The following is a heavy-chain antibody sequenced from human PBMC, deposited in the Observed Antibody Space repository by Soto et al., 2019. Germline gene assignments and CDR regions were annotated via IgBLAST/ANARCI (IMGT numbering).Heavy chain of an antibody. V-gene: IGHV4-59*01. CDR1: GGTISRYY. CDR2: IYYSGST. Sequence: PSETLSLTCTVSGGTISRYYWSWIRQPPGKGLEWIGYIYYSGSTNYNPSLKSRVTISVDTSKNQFSLKLSSVNAADTAVYYCARVGDALGYCTNGVCHRHRYFDYWGQGTLVTVSS. J-gene: IGHJ4*02. CDR3: ARVGDALGYCTNGVCHRHRYFDY. D-gene: IGHD2-8*01.